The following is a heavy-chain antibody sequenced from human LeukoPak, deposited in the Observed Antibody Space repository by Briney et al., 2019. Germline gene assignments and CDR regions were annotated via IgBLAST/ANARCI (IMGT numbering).Heavy chain of an antibody. V-gene: IGHV4-34*01. D-gene: IGHD6-6*01. Sequence: PSETLSLTCAVYGGSFSGYYWSWIRQPPGKGLEWIGEINHSGSTNYNPSLKSRVTISVDTSKNQFSLKLSSVTAADTAVYYCASGLIAARPLDYWGQGTLVTVSS. J-gene: IGHJ4*02. CDR3: ASGLIAARPLDY. CDR1: GGSFSGYY. CDR2: INHSGST.